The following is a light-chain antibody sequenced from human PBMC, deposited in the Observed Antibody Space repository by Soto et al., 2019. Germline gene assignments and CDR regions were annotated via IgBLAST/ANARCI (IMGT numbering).Light chain of an antibody. J-gene: IGKJ3*01. CDR2: TVS. CDR1: ESIISH. V-gene: IGKV1-39*01. Sequence: QMTQSPSSLSASVGDRVTITCRASESIISHLNWYQQKLGKAPKLLIYTVSNLQSGVPSRFSGSGSETDFTLNISGLQPEAFATYYCQQSYSAPFTFGPGTTVDF. CDR3: QQSYSAPFT.